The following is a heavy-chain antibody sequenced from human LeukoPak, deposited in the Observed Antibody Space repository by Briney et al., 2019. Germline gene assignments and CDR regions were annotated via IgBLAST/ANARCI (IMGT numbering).Heavy chain of an antibody. CDR2: IYYSGST. V-gene: IGHV4-59*08. CDR1: GGSISIYY. J-gene: IGHJ4*02. CDR3: ARQVGSYSPFDY. Sequence: SETLSLTCTVSGGSISIYYWSWIRQPPGKGLEWIGYIYYSGSTNYNPSLKSRVIISVDTSKNQFSLKLSSVTAADTAVYYCARQVGSYSPFDYWGQGTLVTVSS. D-gene: IGHD1-26*01.